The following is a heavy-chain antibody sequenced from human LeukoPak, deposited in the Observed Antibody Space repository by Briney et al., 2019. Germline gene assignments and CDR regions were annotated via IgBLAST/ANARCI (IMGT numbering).Heavy chain of an antibody. V-gene: IGHV3-23*01. J-gene: IGHJ4*02. Sequence: GGSLRLSCAASGFTFSSYTMSWVRQAPEKGLEWVSTITTSDGNTYYADSVKGRFTVSRDNSKNTLFLQMNSLRAEDTAVYYCAKDGGLWVSAHWGDSWGRGTLVTVSS. CDR2: ITTSDGNT. CDR3: AKDGGLWVSAHWGDS. CDR1: GFTFSSYT. D-gene: IGHD7-27*01.